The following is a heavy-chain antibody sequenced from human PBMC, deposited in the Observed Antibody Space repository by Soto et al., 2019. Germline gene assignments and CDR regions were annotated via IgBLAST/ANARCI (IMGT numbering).Heavy chain of an antibody. Sequence: PGESLKISCKGSGYSFTSYWIGWVRQMTGKGLEWMGIIYPGDSDTRYSPSFQGQVTISADKSISTAYLQWSSLKASDTAMYYCATGDFWSGTGAQYYYYMDVWGKGTTVTVSS. CDR2: IYPGDSDT. D-gene: IGHD3-3*01. CDR3: ATGDFWSGTGAQYYYYMDV. J-gene: IGHJ6*03. V-gene: IGHV5-51*01. CDR1: GYSFTSYW.